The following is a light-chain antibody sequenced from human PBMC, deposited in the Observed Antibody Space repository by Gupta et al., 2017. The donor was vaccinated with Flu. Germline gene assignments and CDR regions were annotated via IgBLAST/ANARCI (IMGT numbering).Light chain of an antibody. CDR2: DIS. CDR3: ETWESSLTGVV. Sequence: VPISCSGSSPNRENDYVSWYQKFPGKAPKLLSYDISNRPSGIPDRLSGSKSGTLATLAITGLQTGDEADYYCETWESSLTGVVFGGGTNLTV. V-gene: IGLV1-51*02. J-gene: IGLJ2*01. CDR1: SPNRENDY.